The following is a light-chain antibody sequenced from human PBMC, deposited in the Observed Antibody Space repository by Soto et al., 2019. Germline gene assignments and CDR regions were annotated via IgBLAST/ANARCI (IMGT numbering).Light chain of an antibody. CDR1: QGISSY. Sequence: AIRMTQSPSSLSASTGDRVTITCRASQGISSYLAWYQQKPGKAPKLLIYAASTLQSGVPSRFSGSGSGTDFILTLSCLQSEDFATYYCQQYYSYLRTFGQGTKVEIK. V-gene: IGKV1-8*01. CDR3: QQYYSYLRT. J-gene: IGKJ1*01. CDR2: AAS.